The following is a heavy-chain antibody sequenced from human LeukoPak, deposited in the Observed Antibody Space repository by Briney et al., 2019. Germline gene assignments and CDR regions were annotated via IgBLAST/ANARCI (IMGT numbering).Heavy chain of an antibody. Sequence: ASVKVSCKASGYTFTSYYMHWVRQAPGQGLEWMGWINTNTGSPTYAQGFTGRFVFSLDTSVSTAYLQISSLKAEDTAVYYCARGTRTTVVTPHYWGQGTLVTVSS. CDR2: INTNTGSP. V-gene: IGHV7-4-1*02. D-gene: IGHD4-23*01. CDR3: ARGTRTTVVTPHY. CDR1: GYTFTSYY. J-gene: IGHJ4*02.